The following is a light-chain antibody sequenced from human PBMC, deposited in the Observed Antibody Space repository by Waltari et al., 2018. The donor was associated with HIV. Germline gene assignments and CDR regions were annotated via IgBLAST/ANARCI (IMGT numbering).Light chain of an antibody. J-gene: IGLJ2*01. CDR1: SSNIGNNY. CDR3: GTWDSGLSVVV. Sequence: QSVLTQPPSVSAAPGQTVTITCSGTSSNIGNNYVSWYQHPPGTAPQLLIYCNKKRPSGSPGRFSASKSGTSATLDITGLQTGDEADYYCGTWDSGLSVVVFGEGTKLTVL. V-gene: IGLV1-51*01. CDR2: CNK.